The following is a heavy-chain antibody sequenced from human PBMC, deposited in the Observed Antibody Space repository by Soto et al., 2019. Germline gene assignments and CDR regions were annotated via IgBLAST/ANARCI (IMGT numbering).Heavy chain of an antibody. CDR2: INSDGSST. Sequence: GGSLRLSCAASGFTFSSYAMSWVRQAPGKGLEWVSGINSDGSSTSYADSVKGRFTISRDNAKNTLYLQMNSLRAEDTAVYYCARGRGITMVRGVIFQPPTAHYYGMDVWGQGTTVTVSS. D-gene: IGHD3-10*01. CDR1: GFTFSSYA. V-gene: IGHV3-74*01. J-gene: IGHJ6*02. CDR3: ARGRGITMVRGVIFQPPTAHYYGMDV.